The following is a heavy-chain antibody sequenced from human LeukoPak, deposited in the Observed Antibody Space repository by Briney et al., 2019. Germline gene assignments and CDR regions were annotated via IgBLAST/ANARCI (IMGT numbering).Heavy chain of an antibody. CDR3: ARDRPGYCSGGSCYDFDY. CDR2: IGTGGDT. V-gene: IGHV3-13*01. CDR1: GFTFSSYG. J-gene: IGHJ4*02. Sequence: GGSLRLSCAASGFTFSSYGMHWVRQATGEGLEWVSSIGTGGDTYYADSVKGRFTISRDNAKNSLYLQMNSLRAEDTAVYYCARDRPGYCSGGSCYDFDYWGQGTLVTVSS. D-gene: IGHD2-15*01.